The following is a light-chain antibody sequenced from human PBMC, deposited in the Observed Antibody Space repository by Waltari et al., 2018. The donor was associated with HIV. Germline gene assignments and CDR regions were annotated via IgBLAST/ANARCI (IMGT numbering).Light chain of an antibody. J-gene: IGLJ2*01. CDR1: RGHSSSD. CDR2: LHSDGSR. Sequence: QVLRTQAHSASASLGTSVNFTCTLSRGHSSSDIAWPQQQPGKGPRYLMKLHSDGSRNRGDGIPDRFSGSSSGAERHLIISSLHSDDEADYYCQTWGSGIVIFVGGTKLTVL. V-gene: IGLV4-69*01. CDR3: QTWGSGIVI.